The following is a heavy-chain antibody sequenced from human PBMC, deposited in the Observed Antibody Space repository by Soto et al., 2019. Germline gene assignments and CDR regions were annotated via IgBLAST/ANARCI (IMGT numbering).Heavy chain of an antibody. Sequence: GESLKISCKGSGYRFTSYWIGWVRQMPGKGLEWMGMIYPGDSDIRYSPSFQGQVTISADRSVSTAYLQWNSLKASDTAMYYYAREAPNGWTDALHTWGQGNMVTVSS. V-gene: IGHV5-51*01. CDR3: AREAPNGWTDALHT. CDR1: GYRFTSYW. D-gene: IGHD2-15*01. J-gene: IGHJ3*02. CDR2: IYPGDSDI.